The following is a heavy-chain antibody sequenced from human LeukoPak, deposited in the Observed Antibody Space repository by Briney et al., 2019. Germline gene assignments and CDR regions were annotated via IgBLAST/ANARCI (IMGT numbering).Heavy chain of an antibody. CDR2: INHSGST. V-gene: IGHV4-34*01. CDR3: ARARYYGSGSYYFRAGNYFDY. Sequence: PSETLSLTCAVYGRSFSGYYWSWIRQPPGKGLEWIGEINHSGSTNYNPSLKSRVTISVDTSKNQFSLKLSSVTAADTAVYYCARARYYGSGSYYFRAGNYFDYWGQGTLVTVSS. CDR1: GRSFSGYY. J-gene: IGHJ4*02. D-gene: IGHD3-10*01.